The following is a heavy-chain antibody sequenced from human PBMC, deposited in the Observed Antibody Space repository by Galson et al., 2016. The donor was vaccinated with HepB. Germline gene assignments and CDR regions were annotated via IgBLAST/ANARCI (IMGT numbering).Heavy chain of an antibody. CDR3: ARASIIPGARMIFDP. CDR1: GASINDSTW. J-gene: IGHJ5*02. V-gene: IGHV4-4*02. Sequence: SETLSLTCTVSGASINDSTWWTWVRQAPGRGLEWIGEIYHTETTNNNPFLSSRFTLSVDKSRNQFSLNVTSVTAADTAVYYCARASIIPGARMIFDPWGQGTLVTVSS. CDR2: IYHTETT. D-gene: IGHD2-2*01.